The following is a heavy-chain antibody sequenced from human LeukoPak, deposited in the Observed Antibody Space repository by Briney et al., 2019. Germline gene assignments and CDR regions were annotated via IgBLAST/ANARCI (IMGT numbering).Heavy chain of an antibody. J-gene: IGHJ2*01. CDR3: ARDGVSALNLYSDL. Sequence: SETLSLTCIVSGGSISGYYWSWIRQPPGKGLEWIGSIHYSGSTDYNPSLKSRVIISVDTSKNQFSLSLISVTAADTAVYYCARDGVSALNLYSDLWGRGTLVTVSS. D-gene: IGHD3-3*01. CDR2: IHYSGST. CDR1: GGSISGYY. V-gene: IGHV4-59*01.